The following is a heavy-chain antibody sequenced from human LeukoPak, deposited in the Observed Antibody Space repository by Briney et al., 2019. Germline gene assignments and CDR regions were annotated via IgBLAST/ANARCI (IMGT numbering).Heavy chain of an antibody. Sequence: PGGSLRLSCAASGFTVSTNYMSWVRQAPGKGLEWVSVIYRGDTTYYADSVKGRFIISRDNSKNTLYLQMNSLRAEDTAVYYCARDRGDGKFHFDYWGQGTLVTVSS. CDR1: GFTVSTNY. CDR3: ARDRGDGKFHFDY. V-gene: IGHV3-53*01. J-gene: IGHJ4*02. CDR2: IYRGDTT.